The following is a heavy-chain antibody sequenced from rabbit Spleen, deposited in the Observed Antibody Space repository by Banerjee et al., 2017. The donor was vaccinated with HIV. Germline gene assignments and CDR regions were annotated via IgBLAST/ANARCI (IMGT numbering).Heavy chain of an antibody. CDR1: GFDFSNYG. J-gene: IGHJ4*01. CDR2: IDLVFGST. CDR3: LKGACSSGYYSL. D-gene: IGHD1-1*01. V-gene: IGHV1S47*01. Sequence: QEQLVESGGGLIQPGGSLKLSCKASGFDFSNYGVSWVRQAPGKGLEWIGYIDLVFGSTYYATWGNGRFTISSHNAQNKLYLQPDSLTPADPATYFFLKGACSSGYYSLWGPGTLVTVS.